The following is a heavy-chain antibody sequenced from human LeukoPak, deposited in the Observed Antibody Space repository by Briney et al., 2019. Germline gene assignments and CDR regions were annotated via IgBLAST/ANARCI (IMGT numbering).Heavy chain of an antibody. Sequence: GASVKVSCKASGGTFSSYAISWVRQPPGQGLEWMGGIIPIFGTANYAQKFQGRVTITADESTSTAYMELSSLRSEDTAVYSLARQDSSGYLEYFQHWGQGTLVTVSS. V-gene: IGHV1-69*01. D-gene: IGHD3-22*01. CDR2: IIPIFGTA. CDR1: GGTFSSYA. J-gene: IGHJ1*01. CDR3: ARQDSSGYLEYFQH.